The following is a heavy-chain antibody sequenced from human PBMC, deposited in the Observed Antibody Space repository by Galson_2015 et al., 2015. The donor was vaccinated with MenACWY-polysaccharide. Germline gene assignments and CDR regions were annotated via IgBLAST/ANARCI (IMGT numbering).Heavy chain of an antibody. D-gene: IGHD2-2*01. Sequence: QSGAEVKKPGESLKISCKGSGYSFTSYYLGWVRQMPGKGLEWMGIVWPGDSDARYSPSFQGQVTISVDKSISTAYLQWTNLKASDTAIYYCARRSYHFLDFWGQGTLVTVSS. CDR1: GYSFTSYY. CDR2: VWPGDSDA. CDR3: ARRSYHFLDF. J-gene: IGHJ4*02. V-gene: IGHV5-51*01.